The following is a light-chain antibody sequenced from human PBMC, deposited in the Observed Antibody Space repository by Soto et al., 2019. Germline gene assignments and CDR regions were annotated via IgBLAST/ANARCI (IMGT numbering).Light chain of an antibody. CDR2: GAS. CDR1: QSVSSN. V-gene: IGKV3-15*01. CDR3: QQYNNWPPDA. Sequence: EIGMTQSPATLSVSPGERATLSCRASQSVSSNLARYQQKPGQAPRRLIYGASTTATGIPARVSGSGSGTDFTLTTSGLQSEDVAVYYGQQYNNWPPDAFGQGNKLEIK. J-gene: IGKJ2*01.